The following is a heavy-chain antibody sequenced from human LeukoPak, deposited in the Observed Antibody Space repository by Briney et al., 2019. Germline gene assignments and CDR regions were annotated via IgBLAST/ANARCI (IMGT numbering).Heavy chain of an antibody. CDR3: AKDRDSSGWYWDGGMDV. Sequence: GGSLRLSCAASGFTVSSNYMSWVRQAPGKGLEWVSVIYSGGSTYYADSVKGRFTISRDNSKNTLYLQMNSLRAEDTAVYYCAKDRDSSGWYWDGGMDVWGQGTTVTVSS. CDR2: IYSGGST. J-gene: IGHJ6*02. CDR1: GFTVSSNY. D-gene: IGHD6-19*01. V-gene: IGHV3-66*01.